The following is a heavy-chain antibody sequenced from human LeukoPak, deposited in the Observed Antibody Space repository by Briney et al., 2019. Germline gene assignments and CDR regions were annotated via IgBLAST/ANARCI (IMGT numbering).Heavy chain of an antibody. CDR3: AKDRAVFAGFDP. V-gene: IGHV3-30*18. Sequence: GRSLRLSCAASGFTFSSYGMHWVRQAPGKGLEWVAVISYDGSNKYYADSVKGRFTISRDNSKNTLYLQMNSLRAEDTAVYYCAKDRAVFAGFDPWGQRTLVTVSS. CDR2: ISYDGSNK. D-gene: IGHD3-10*02. CDR1: GFTFSSYG. J-gene: IGHJ5*02.